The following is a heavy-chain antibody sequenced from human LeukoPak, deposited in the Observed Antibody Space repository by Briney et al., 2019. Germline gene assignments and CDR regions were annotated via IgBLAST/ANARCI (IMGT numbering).Heavy chain of an antibody. CDR3: ARDLVVVPAAMDYYYYMDV. CDR2: DYSSGST. J-gene: IGHJ6*03. CDR1: GGSISSHSYS. V-gene: IGHV4-61*02. Sequence: PSETLSLTCTVSGGSISSHSYSWRWIRQPAGRGLEWIGRDYSSGSTNYNPSLKSRVTISLDMSKNQFSLKLSSVTAADTAVYYCARDLVVVPAAMDYYYYMDVWGKGIPVTVSS. D-gene: IGHD2-2*01.